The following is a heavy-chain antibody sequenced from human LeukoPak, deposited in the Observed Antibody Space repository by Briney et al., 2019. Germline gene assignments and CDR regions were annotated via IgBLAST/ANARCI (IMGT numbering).Heavy chain of an antibody. Sequence: GRSLRLPCAASGFTFSSYGMHWVRQAPGKGLEWVAVIWYDGSNKYYADSVKGRFTISRDNSKNTLYLQMNSLRAEDTAVYYCAKEIDNYYDSSGIDYWGQGTLVTVSS. D-gene: IGHD3-22*01. CDR2: IWYDGSNK. V-gene: IGHV3-33*06. CDR3: AKEIDNYYDSSGIDY. CDR1: GFTFSSYG. J-gene: IGHJ4*02.